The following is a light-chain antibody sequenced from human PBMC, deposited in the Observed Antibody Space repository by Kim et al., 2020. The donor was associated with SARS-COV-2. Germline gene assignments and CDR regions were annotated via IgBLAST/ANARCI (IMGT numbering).Light chain of an antibody. V-gene: IGKV3-20*01. CDR2: GAS. CDR3: QQYGTSPPVT. CDR1: QSVSSSY. J-gene: IGKJ4*01. Sequence: PGERATLSCRASQSVSSSYLAWYQQKPGQAPRLLIYGASNRATGIPDRFSGSGSGTDFTLTINRLEPEDFAVYYCQQYGTSPPVTFGGGSKVDIK.